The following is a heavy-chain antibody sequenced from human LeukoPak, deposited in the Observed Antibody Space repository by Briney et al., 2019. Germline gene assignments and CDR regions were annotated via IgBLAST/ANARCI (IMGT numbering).Heavy chain of an antibody. CDR3: ARAPEITMVRGVILGSYYYYYMDV. CDR2: ISAYNGNT. CDR1: GYTFTSYG. D-gene: IGHD3-10*01. J-gene: IGHJ6*03. Sequence: GASVKVSCKASGYTFTSYGISWVRQAPGQGLEWMGWISAYNGNTNYAQKLQGRVTMTTDTSTSTAYMELRSLRSDDTAVYYCARAPEITMVRGVILGSYYYYYMDVWGKGTTVTISS. V-gene: IGHV1-18*01.